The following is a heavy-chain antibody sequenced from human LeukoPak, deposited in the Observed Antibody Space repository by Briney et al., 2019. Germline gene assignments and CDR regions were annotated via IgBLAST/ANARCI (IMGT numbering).Heavy chain of an antibody. V-gene: IGHV4-34*01. D-gene: IGHD2-2*01. Sequence: PSETLSLTCAVYGGSFSGYYWSWIRQPPGKGLEWIGEINHSGSTNYNPSLKSRVTISVDTSKNQFSLKLSSVTAADTAVYYCAAIVVVPAAVHDAFDIWGQGTMVTVSS. CDR2: INHSGST. J-gene: IGHJ3*02. CDR3: AAIVVVPAAVHDAFDI. CDR1: GGSFSGYY.